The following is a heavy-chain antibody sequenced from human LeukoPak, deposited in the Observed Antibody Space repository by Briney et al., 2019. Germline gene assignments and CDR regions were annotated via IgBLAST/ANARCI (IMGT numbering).Heavy chain of an antibody. J-gene: IGHJ4*02. Sequence: GGSLRPSWAASGFTVSSNYMSWVRQAPGKGLEWVSVIYSGGSTYYADSVKGRFTISRDNSKNTLYLQMNSLRAEDTAVYYCARDRTGILDYWGQGTLVTVSS. CDR1: GFTVSSNY. D-gene: IGHD3-10*01. CDR2: IYSGGST. V-gene: IGHV3-66*01. CDR3: ARDRTGILDY.